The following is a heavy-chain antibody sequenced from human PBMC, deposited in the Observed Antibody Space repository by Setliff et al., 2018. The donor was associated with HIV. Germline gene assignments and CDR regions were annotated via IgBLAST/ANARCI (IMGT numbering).Heavy chain of an antibody. J-gene: IGHJ4*02. Sequence: ASVKVSCKASGYSFSGYYMSWIRQAPGQALEWMGRINPNNGATEYAQKFQGRVTMTSDSLTSTAHMELTRPRSDDTAVYYCARDLGIVIPFDYWGQGTLVTVSS. CDR3: ARDLGIVIPFDY. V-gene: IGHV1-2*06. D-gene: IGHD3-16*01. CDR1: GYSFSGYY. CDR2: INPNNGAT.